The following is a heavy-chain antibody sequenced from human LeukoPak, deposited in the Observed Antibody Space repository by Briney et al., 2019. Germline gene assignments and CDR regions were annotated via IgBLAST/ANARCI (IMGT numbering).Heavy chain of an antibody. D-gene: IGHD6-13*01. J-gene: IGHJ6*02. CDR1: GYTLTELS. Sequence: ASVKVSCKVSGYTLTELSMHWVRQAPGKGLEWMRGFDPEDGETIYAQKFQGRVTMTEDTSTDTAYMELSSLRSEDTAVYYCATGTPSSSWYYYYYGMDVWGQGTTVTVSS. CDR3: ATGTPSSSWYYYYYGMDV. CDR2: FDPEDGET. V-gene: IGHV1-24*01.